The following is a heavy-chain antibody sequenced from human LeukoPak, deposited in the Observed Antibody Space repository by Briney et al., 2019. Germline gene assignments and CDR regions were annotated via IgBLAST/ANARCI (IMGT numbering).Heavy chain of an antibody. V-gene: IGHV3-53*01. D-gene: IGHD3-22*01. Sequence: GGSLRLSCAASGFTVSSNFMGWVRQAPGKGLEWVSVIYSGGSTYYADSVKGRFTISRDNSKNTLYLQMNSLRAEDTAVYYCARDLNYYDSSGYGHWGQGTLVTVSS. CDR3: ARDLNYYDSSGYGH. CDR1: GFTVSSNF. J-gene: IGHJ4*02. CDR2: IYSGGST.